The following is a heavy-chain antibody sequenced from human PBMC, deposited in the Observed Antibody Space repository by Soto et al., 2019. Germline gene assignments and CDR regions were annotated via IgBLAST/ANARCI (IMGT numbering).Heavy chain of an antibody. CDR3: ARGIQQLDS. CDR2: IKEDGSEK. D-gene: IGHD6-13*01. V-gene: IGHV3-7*03. CDR1: GFTFSSDW. Sequence: PGGSLRLSCAASGFTFSSDWMAWVRQAPGKGLEWVANIKEDGSEKYYVDSVKGRFTISRDNAEKSLYLQMNRLRAEDSAVYYCARGIQQLDSWGQGTTRTVSS. J-gene: IGHJ6*02.